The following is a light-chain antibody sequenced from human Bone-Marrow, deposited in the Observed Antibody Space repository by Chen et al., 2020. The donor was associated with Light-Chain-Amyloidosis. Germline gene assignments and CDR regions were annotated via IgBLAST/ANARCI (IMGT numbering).Light chain of an antibody. V-gene: IGLV3-25*03. Sequence: SYELTQPPSVSVSPGQTARITCSGDDLPTKYAYWYQQKPGQAPVLVIHRDTERPSWISERFSGYGSGTTSTLIISGVQAEDEADYHCQSADSSGTYEVIFGGGTKLTVL. CDR2: RDT. CDR3: QSADSSGTYEVI. CDR1: DLPTKY. J-gene: IGLJ2*01.